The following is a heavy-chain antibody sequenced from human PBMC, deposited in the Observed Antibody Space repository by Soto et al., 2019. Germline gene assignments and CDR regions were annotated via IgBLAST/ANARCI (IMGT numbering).Heavy chain of an antibody. CDR2: ISTFNGNA. Sequence: QVQLVQSGAEVKKPGASVKVSCKASGYTFSSNGVSWVRQAPGQGLEWMGWISTFNGNAHYAQKFQGRVTMTTDTSTNTAYMELTSLSSDDTAVYYCASLHGYSSGWYDYWGQGTLDTVSS. CDR1: GYTFSSNG. J-gene: IGHJ4*02. D-gene: IGHD6-19*01. CDR3: ASLHGYSSGWYDY. V-gene: IGHV1-18*04.